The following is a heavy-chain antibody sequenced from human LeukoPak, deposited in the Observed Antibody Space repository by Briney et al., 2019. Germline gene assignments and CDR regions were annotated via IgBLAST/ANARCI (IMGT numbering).Heavy chain of an antibody. CDR1: GGSISSSNYY. V-gene: IGHV4-39*07. CDR3: ARVMARRFFGY. J-gene: IGHJ4*02. D-gene: IGHD3-3*01. CDR2: IYYSGNT. Sequence: SETLSLTCTVSGGSISSSNYYWGWIRQPPGKGLEWIGSIYYSGNTYYNPSLKSRVTISVDASKNQFSLKLSSVTAADTAVYYCARVMARRFFGYWGQGTLVTVSS.